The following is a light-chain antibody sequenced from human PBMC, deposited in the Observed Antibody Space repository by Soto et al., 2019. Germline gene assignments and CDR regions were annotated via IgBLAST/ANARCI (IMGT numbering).Light chain of an antibody. J-gene: IGKJ3*01. CDR2: AAS. CDR3: QQSYSAPF. V-gene: IGKV1-39*01. CDR1: QIISTY. Sequence: DIQMTQSPSSLSASVGDGVTITCRARQIISTYLNWYQQKPGKAPKLLIYAASSLQSGVPSRFSGSGSGTDFTLTINSLQPEDFATYYCQQSYSAPFFGPGTKVDI.